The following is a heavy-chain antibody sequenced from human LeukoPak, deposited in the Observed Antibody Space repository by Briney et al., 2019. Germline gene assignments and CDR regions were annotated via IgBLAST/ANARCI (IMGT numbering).Heavy chain of an antibody. J-gene: IGHJ3*02. CDR1: GYTFTSYY. V-gene: IGHV1-2*02. D-gene: IGHD6-13*01. CDR3: ARDHFIADI. CDR2: INPNSGGT. Sequence: ASVKVSCKASGYTFTSYYMHWVRQAPGQGLEWMGIINPNSGGTNYAQKFQGKVTMTRDTSISTAYMELSRLRSDDTAVYYCARDHFIADIWGQGTMVTVSS.